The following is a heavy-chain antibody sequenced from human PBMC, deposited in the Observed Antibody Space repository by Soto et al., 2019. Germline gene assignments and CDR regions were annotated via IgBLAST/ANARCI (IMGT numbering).Heavy chain of an antibody. J-gene: IGHJ4*02. V-gene: IGHV3-7*01. Sequence: GGSLRLSCAASGFTFSDYHMSWVRQAPGKGLEWVANIEQDGGLKNYVDSVKGRFTISRDNAKNSLHQQMNSLRAEDTAVYYCVRDVKYYDVLTGAFDYWGQRTLVTVSS. D-gene: IGHD3-9*01. CDR3: VRDVKYYDVLTGAFDY. CDR2: IEQDGGLK. CDR1: GFTFSDYH.